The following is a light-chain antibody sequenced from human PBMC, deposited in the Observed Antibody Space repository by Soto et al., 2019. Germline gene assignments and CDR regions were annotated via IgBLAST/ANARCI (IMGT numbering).Light chain of an antibody. V-gene: IGLV2-14*03. J-gene: IGLJ3*02. CDR1: SSDVGGYNY. CDR2: DVS. CDR3: SSYTTRATVV. Sequence: QSALTQPASGSGSPGQSITISCTGTSSDVGGYNYVSWYQHHPGKAPKLMIYDVSNRPSGVSNRFSGSKSGNTASLTISGVEAEDEASYYCSSYTTRATVVFGGGTKLTVL.